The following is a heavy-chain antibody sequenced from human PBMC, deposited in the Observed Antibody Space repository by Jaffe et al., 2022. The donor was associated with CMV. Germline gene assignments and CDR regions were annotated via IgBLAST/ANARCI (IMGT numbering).Heavy chain of an antibody. D-gene: IGHD3-16*01. CDR2: INPSGGST. Sequence: QVQLVQSGAEVKKPGASVKVSCKASGYTFTSYYMHWVRQAPGQGLEWMGIINPSGGSTSYAQKFQGRVTMTRDTSTSTVYMELSSLRSEDTAVYYCARVASGGDGYTVMPFDYWGQGTLVTVSS. CDR3: ARVASGGDGYTVMPFDY. J-gene: IGHJ4*02. V-gene: IGHV1-46*01. CDR1: GYTFTSYY.